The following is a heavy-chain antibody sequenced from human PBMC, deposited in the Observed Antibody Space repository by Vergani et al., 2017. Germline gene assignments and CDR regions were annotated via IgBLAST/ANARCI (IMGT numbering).Heavy chain of an antibody. D-gene: IGHD6-19*01. Sequence: QVQLVQSGAEVKKPGASVKVSCKASGYTFTSYDINWVRQATGQGLEWMGWMNPNSGKTGYAQKFQGRVTMTRNTSISTAYMELSSLRSEDTAVYYCARSIAVAGKAYYYGMDVWGQGTTVTVSS. V-gene: IGHV1-8*01. J-gene: IGHJ6*02. CDR3: ARSIAVAGKAYYYGMDV. CDR1: GYTFTSYD. CDR2: MNPNSGKT.